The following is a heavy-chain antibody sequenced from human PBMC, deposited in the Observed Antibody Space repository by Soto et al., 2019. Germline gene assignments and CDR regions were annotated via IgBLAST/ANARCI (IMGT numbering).Heavy chain of an antibody. V-gene: IGHV3-23*01. CDR3: AGPRGAADAFDI. CDR2: IRGSGGTT. Sequence: GGSLRLSCAASGFTFSSYAMTWVRQAPGKGLEWVSGIRGSGGTTYYADSVKGRFTISRDNSKNTLYLEMNSLRAEDTAVYYCAGPRGAADAFDIWGQGTMVTVSS. CDR1: GFTFSSYA. J-gene: IGHJ3*02. D-gene: IGHD1-26*01.